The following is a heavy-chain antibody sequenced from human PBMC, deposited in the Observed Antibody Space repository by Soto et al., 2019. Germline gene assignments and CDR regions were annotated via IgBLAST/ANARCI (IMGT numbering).Heavy chain of an antibody. J-gene: IGHJ6*02. CDR1: GFTFSSYA. Sequence: GGSLRLSCAASGFTFSSYAMSWVRQAPGKGLECVSAISGSGGSTYYADSVKGRFTISRDNSKNTLYLQMNSLRAEDTAVYYCAKDVSRDYYYYGMDVWGQGTTVTVSS. CDR3: AKDVSRDYYYYGMDV. CDR2: ISGSGGST. D-gene: IGHD3-16*01. V-gene: IGHV3-23*01.